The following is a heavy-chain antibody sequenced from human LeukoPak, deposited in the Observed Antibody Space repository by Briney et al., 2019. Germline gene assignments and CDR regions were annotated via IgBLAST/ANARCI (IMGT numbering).Heavy chain of an antibody. V-gene: IGHV4-59*01. Sequence: SETLSLTCTVFGGSISTYYWNWIRQPPGKGLEGIGYIYYSGSTNYNPSLKSRVTISVDTSKNQFSLKLSSVTAADTAVYYCARSGGYSSSWSLWGQGTLVTVSS. D-gene: IGHD6-13*01. J-gene: IGHJ4*02. CDR2: IYYSGST. CDR3: ARSGGYSSSWSL. CDR1: GGSISTYY.